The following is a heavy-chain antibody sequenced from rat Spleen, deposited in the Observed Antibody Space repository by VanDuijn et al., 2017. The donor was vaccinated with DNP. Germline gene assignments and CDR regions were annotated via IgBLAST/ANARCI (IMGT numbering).Heavy chain of an antibody. V-gene: IGHV5-22*01. Sequence: EVQLVESGGGLVQPGRSMKLSCVASGIIFSDCDMAWVRQAPRKGLEWVAYISYAGGTTYYGDSVKGRFTIFRDNAKSTLYLQMNSLRSEDTATYYCARPPDGFYHVNWFAYWGQGTLVTVSS. CDR2: ISYAGGTT. CDR3: ARPPDGFYHVNWFAY. CDR1: GIIFSDCD. J-gene: IGHJ3*01. D-gene: IGHD1-12*03.